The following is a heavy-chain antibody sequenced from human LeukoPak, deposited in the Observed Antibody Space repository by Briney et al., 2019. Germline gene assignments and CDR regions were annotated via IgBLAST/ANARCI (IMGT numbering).Heavy chain of an antibody. D-gene: IGHD3-22*01. J-gene: IGHJ4*02. CDR1: GFTFSSYA. Sequence: GGSLRLSCAASGFTFSSYAMSWVRQAPGKGLEWVSAISGSGGSTYYADSVKGRFTISRDNSKNTLYLQTNSLRAEDTAVYYCAKNRDYYTTHDYRGQGTLVTVSS. CDR3: AKNRDYYTTHDY. V-gene: IGHV3-23*01. CDR2: ISGSGGST.